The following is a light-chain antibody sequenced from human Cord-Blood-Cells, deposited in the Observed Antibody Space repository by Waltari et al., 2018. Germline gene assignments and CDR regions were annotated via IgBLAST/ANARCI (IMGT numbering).Light chain of an antibody. V-gene: IGKV4-1*01. CDR2: WAS. CDR3: QQYYSTPLT. CDR1: QSVLYSSNNKNY. J-gene: IGKJ4*01. Sequence: DIVMTQSPACLAVSLGVRATHNCKFSQSVLYSSNNKNYLAWYQQKPGQPPKLLIYWASTRESGVPDRFSGSGSGTDFTLTISSLQAEDVAVYYCQQYYSTPLTFGGGTKVEIK.